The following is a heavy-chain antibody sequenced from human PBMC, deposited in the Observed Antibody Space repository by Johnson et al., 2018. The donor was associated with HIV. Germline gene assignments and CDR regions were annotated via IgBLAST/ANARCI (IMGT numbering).Heavy chain of an antibody. D-gene: IGHD2-15*01. J-gene: IGHJ3*02. Sequence: VQLVESGGGVVQPGRSLRLSCVASGFTFSSNYMSWVRQAPGKGLEWVSLINSDGSSTNYADSVKGRFTISRDNAKNTLYMQMNSLRVEDTAVYYCARVGYCSGGSCYSGAFDIWGQGTMVTVSS. CDR1: GFTFSSNY. V-gene: IGHV3-74*02. CDR2: INSDGSST. CDR3: ARVGYCSGGSCYSGAFDI.